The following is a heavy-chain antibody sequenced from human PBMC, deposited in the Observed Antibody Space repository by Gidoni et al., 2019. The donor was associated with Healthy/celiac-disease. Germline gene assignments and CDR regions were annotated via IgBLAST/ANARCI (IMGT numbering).Heavy chain of an antibody. J-gene: IGHJ6*02. CDR1: VPFFSSYS. Sequence: EVQLVYSGGGLVKPGGSLRPSCAAAVPFFSSYSMGWVRPAPGEGLEWVTSISSSSSYIYYADSVKGRFTIARDNAKNSLYLQMNSLRAEDTAVYYCASSGGSRPSKKYYYGMDVWGQGTTVTVSS. V-gene: IGHV3-21*01. CDR2: ISSSSSYI. D-gene: IGHD2-15*01. CDR3: ASSGGSRPSKKYYYGMDV.